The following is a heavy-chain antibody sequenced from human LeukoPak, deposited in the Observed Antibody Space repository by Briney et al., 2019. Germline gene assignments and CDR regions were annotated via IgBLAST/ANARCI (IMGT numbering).Heavy chain of an antibody. J-gene: IGHJ5*02. D-gene: IGHD3-10*01. Sequence: ASVKVSCKAFGYTFTGYWMHWVRQAPGQGLEWIGLINPTGTGTLYAQKFQGRVTMTRDMSTSTDYMELSSLRSEDTAVYYCARDNSVGDIAWWFDPWGQGTLVTVSS. V-gene: IGHV1-46*01. CDR1: GYTFTGYW. CDR3: ARDNSVGDIAWWFDP. CDR2: INPTGTGT.